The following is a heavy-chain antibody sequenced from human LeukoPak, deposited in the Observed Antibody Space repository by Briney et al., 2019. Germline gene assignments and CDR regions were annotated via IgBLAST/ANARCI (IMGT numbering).Heavy chain of an antibody. CDR3: AKEGYYDSSGYLSY. D-gene: IGHD3-22*01. J-gene: IGHJ4*02. CDR2: ISGSGGST. Sequence: GGSLRLSCAASGFTFSSCAMSWVRQAPGKGLEWVSAISGSGGSTYYADSVKGRFTISRDNSKNTLYLQMNSLRAEDTAVYYCAKEGYYDSSGYLSYWGQGTLVTVSS. V-gene: IGHV3-23*01. CDR1: GFTFSSCA.